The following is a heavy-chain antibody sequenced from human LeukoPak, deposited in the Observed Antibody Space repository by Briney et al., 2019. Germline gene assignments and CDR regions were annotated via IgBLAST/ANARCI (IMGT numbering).Heavy chain of an antibody. Sequence: SVKVSCKASGGTFSSYAISWVRQAPGQGLEWMGGIIPIFGTANYAQKFQGRVTITADESTSTAYMELSSLRSEDTAVYYCAREGGTMVRGVINAFDVWGQGTMVTVSS. D-gene: IGHD3-10*01. CDR1: GGTFSSYA. CDR3: AREGGTMVRGVINAFDV. V-gene: IGHV1-69*13. CDR2: IIPIFGTA. J-gene: IGHJ3*01.